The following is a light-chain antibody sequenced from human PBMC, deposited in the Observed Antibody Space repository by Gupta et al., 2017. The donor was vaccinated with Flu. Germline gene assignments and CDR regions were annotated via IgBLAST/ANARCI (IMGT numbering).Light chain of an antibody. J-gene: IGLJ3*02. Sequence: TVTISWTRSSGSIASNYVQWYQQRPGSSPTTVIYEDNQRPSGVPDRFSGSIDSSSNSAALTISGLKTEDEADYYCQSYDSSNWVFGGGTKLTVL. V-gene: IGLV6-57*01. CDR2: EDN. CDR1: SGSIASNY. CDR3: QSYDSSNWV.